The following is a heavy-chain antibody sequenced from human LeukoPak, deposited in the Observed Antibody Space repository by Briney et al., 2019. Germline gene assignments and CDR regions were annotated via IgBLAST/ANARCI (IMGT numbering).Heavy chain of an antibody. J-gene: IGHJ5*02. Sequence: SETLSLTCTVSGGSISSYYWSWIRQPPGKGLEWIGYIYYSGSTNYNPSLKSRVTISVDTSKNRFSLKLSSVTAADTAVYYCAREGGLGNWFDPWGQGTLVTVSS. D-gene: IGHD3-10*01. CDR2: IYYSGST. CDR3: AREGGLGNWFDP. CDR1: GGSISSYY. V-gene: IGHV4-59*01.